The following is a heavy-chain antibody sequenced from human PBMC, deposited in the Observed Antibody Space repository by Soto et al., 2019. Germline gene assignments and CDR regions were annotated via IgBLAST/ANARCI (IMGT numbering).Heavy chain of an antibody. CDR1: VGTFSSYA. CDR2: IIPIFGPA. J-gene: IGHJ4*02. D-gene: IGHD5-12*01. CDR3: ACRDGYNYGQYYFDY. V-gene: IGHV1-69*12. Sequence: QVQLVQSGAEVKKPGSSVKVSCKASVGTFSSYAISWVRQAPGQGLEWMGGIIPIFGPANYAQKFQGRVTITADEAPSTAYMALSSLRSEDTAVYYCACRDGYNYGQYYFDYWGQGTLVTVSS.